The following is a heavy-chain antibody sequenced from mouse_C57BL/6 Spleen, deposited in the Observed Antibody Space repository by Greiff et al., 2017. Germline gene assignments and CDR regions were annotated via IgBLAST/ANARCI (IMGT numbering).Heavy chain of an antibody. J-gene: IGHJ2*01. V-gene: IGHV1-80*01. D-gene: IGHD3-2*02. CDR3: ARRLSYYFDY. Sequence: VQLQQSGAELVKPGASVKISCKASGYAFSSYWMNWVKQRPGKGLEWIGQIYPGDGDTNYNGKFKGKATLTADKSSSTAYMQLSSLTSEASSVYFCARRLSYYFDYWGQGTTLTVSS. CDR2: IYPGDGDT. CDR1: GYAFSSYW.